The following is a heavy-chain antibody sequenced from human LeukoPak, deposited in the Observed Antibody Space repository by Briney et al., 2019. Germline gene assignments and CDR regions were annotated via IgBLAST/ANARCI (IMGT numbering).Heavy chain of an antibody. D-gene: IGHD3-22*01. V-gene: IGHV1-8*02. CDR3: ARVQAWEYKIVVRLLLLPDY. CDR2: KNPNSGNT. J-gene: IGHJ4*02. CDR1: GYTFTSHD. Sequence: ASVKVSCKASGYTFTSHDINWVRQATGQGLEWMGLKNPNSGNTGYAQKLQGRVTMTTDTSTSTAYMELRSLRSDDTAVYYCARVQAWEYKIVVRLLLLPDYWGQGTLVTVSS.